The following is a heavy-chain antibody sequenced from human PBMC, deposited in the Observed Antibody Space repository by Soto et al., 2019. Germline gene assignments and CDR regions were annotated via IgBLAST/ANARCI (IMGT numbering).Heavy chain of an antibody. CDR3: ARVGTGSSTPLDI. J-gene: IGHJ3*02. D-gene: IGHD3-9*01. V-gene: IGHV3-21*01. Sequence: GGSLRLSCVASGFMFTRSTMNWVRQAPGKGLEWVSSITSASDYIFYADSVKGRFTISRDDAKNSLYLQMNSLRAEDTAVYYCARVGTGSSTPLDIWGQGTMVTVSS. CDR1: GFMFTRST. CDR2: ITSASDYI.